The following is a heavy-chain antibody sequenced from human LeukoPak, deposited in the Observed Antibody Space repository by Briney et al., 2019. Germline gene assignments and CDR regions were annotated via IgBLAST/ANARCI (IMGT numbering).Heavy chain of an antibody. J-gene: IGHJ4*02. V-gene: IGHV4-39*07. D-gene: IGHD3-10*01. CDR3: AREIWFGFYFDY. CDR2: IYYSGST. CDR1: GGSISSSSYY. Sequence: SETLSLTCTVSGGSISSSSYYWGWIRQPPGKGLEWIGSIYYSGSTYHNPSLKSRVTISVDTSKNQFSLKLSSVTAADTAVYYCAREIWFGFYFDYWGQGTLVTVSS.